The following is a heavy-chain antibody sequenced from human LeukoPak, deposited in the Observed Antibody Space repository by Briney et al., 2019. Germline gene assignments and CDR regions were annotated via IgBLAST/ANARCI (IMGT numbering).Heavy chain of an antibody. CDR1: GFTFSSYW. CDR3: ARGRSGGAIDI. V-gene: IGHV3-7*01. CDR2: IKQDGSEK. J-gene: IGHJ3*02. Sequence: PGGSLRLSCAASGFTFSSYWMNLVRQAPGKGLEWVANIKQDGSEKYYVDAVKGRFTISRDNAKDSLYLQMNSLRAEDTAVYYCARGRSGGAIDIWGQGTMVTVSS.